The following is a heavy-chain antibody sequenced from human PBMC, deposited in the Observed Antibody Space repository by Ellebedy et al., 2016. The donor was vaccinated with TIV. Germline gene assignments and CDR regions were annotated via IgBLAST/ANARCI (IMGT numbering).Heavy chain of an antibody. CDR3: ARWFGELLYVRWFDP. J-gene: IGHJ5*02. CDR1: GDSISRSSYY. D-gene: IGHD3-10*01. CDR2: ICYTGST. Sequence: SETLSLTCTVSGDSISRSSYYWGWIRQPLGKGLEWIGSICYTGSTDYNPSLKSRVAISADTSKNQFSLRLSSVTAADTAVYYCARWFGELLYVRWFDPWGQGTLVTVSS. V-gene: IGHV4-39*01.